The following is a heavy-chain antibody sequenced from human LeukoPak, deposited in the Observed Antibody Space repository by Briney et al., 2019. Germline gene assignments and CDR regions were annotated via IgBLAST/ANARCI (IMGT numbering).Heavy chain of an antibody. CDR3: ARAEYSSSWDPLDY. V-gene: IGHV1-2*02. J-gene: IGHJ4*02. Sequence: ASVKVSCKASGYTFTGYYMHWVRQAPGQGLEWMGWINPNSGGTNYAQKFQGRVTMTRDTSISTAYMELSRLRSDDTAVYYCARAEYSSSWDPLDYWGQGNLVTVYS. CDR2: INPNSGGT. D-gene: IGHD6-13*01. CDR1: GYTFTGYY.